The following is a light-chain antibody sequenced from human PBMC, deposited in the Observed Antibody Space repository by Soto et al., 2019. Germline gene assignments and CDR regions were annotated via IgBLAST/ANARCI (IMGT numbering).Light chain of an antibody. CDR2: DAS. CDR3: QQRGNWIT. V-gene: IGKV3-11*01. J-gene: IGKJ5*01. CDR1: QSVSSY. Sequence: EIVLTQSPATLSLSPGERATLSCRASQSVSSYLAWDQQKPGQAPRLLIYDASNRATGIPARFSASGSGTDFTLTISSLEPEDSAGYYCQQRGNWITFGPGTRLEIK.